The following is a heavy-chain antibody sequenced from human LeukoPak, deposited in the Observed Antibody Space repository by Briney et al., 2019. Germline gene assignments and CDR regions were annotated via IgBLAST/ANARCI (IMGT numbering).Heavy chain of an antibody. D-gene: IGHD2-2*01. CDR1: GFTFSDHC. Sequence: PGGSLRLSCAASGFTFSDHCMDWVRQAPGKGLEWVSYISTSSNNTNYADSVKGRFTISRDNARNSLYLLMNSLRAEDTAVYYCARGRVVVVPATMIREDDAFDIWGPGTMVTVSS. CDR2: ISTSSNNT. J-gene: IGHJ3*02. V-gene: IGHV3-11*03. CDR3: ARGRVVVVPATMIREDDAFDI.